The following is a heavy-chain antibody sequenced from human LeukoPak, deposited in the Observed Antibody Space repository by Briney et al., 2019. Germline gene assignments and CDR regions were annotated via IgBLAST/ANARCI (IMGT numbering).Heavy chain of an antibody. J-gene: IGHJ6*02. Sequence: GGSLRLSCAASGFTVSSNYMSWVRQAPGKGLEWVSVIYSGGSTYYADSVKGRFTISRDNSKNTLYLQMNSLRAEDTAVYYCARDLVYYGSGSYPSYYYYGMGVWGQGTTVTVSS. CDR1: GFTVSSNY. CDR3: ARDLVYYGSGSYPSYYYYGMGV. D-gene: IGHD3-10*01. V-gene: IGHV3-66*01. CDR2: IYSGGST.